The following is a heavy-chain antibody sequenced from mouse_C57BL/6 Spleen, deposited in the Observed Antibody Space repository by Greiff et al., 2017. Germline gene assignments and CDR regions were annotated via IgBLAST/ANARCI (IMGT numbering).Heavy chain of an antibody. CDR3: ARDHHYYGSSLFDY. V-gene: IGHV5-16*01. Sequence: EVHLVESEGGLVQPGSSMKLSCTASGFTFSDYYMAWVRQVPEKGLEWVANINYDGSSTYYLDSLKSRFIISRDNAKNILYLQMSSLKSEDTATYYCARDHHYYGSSLFDYWGQGTTLTVSS. CDR1: GFTFSDYY. D-gene: IGHD1-1*01. J-gene: IGHJ2*01. CDR2: INYDGSST.